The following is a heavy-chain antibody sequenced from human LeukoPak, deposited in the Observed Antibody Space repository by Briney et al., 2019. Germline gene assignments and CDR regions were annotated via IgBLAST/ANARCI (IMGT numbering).Heavy chain of an antibody. CDR1: GFTFSSYG. J-gene: IGHJ4*02. CDR2: IEKDGSDK. V-gene: IGHV3-7*01. D-gene: IGHD6-19*01. CDR3: ARGRYSSGWILDY. Sequence: PGGTLRLSCGASGFTFSSYGMTWVRQAPGKGLEWVANIEKDGSDKYYVDSVKGRFTISRDNARNSLFLQMNTLRAEDTAVYYCARGRYSSGWILDYWGQGTLVTVSS.